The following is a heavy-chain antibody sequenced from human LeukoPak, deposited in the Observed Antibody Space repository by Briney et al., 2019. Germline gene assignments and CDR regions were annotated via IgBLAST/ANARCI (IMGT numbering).Heavy chain of an antibody. V-gene: IGHV5-51*01. D-gene: IGHD6-6*01. CDR3: ARNLVAGGGYYYGMDV. Sequence: GESLKISCKGSGYSFTSYWIGWVRQMPGKGLEWMGIIYPGDSDTRYSPSFQGQVTISADKSISTAYLQWSSLKASDTAMYSCARNLVAGGGYYYGMDVSGQGTPVTVSS. J-gene: IGHJ6*02. CDR2: IYPGDSDT. CDR1: GYSFTSYW.